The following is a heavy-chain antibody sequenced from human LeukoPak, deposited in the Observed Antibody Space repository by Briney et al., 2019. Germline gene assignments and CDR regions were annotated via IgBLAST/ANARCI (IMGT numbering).Heavy chain of an antibody. CDR2: IYYSGST. Sequence: PSETLSLTCTVSGGSISSSSYYWGWIRQPPGKGLEWIGSIYYSGSTYYNPSLKSRVTISVDTSKNQFSLKLSSVTAADTAVYYCAREGVATIEGFEDYWGQGTLVTVSS. CDR3: AREGVATIEGFEDY. J-gene: IGHJ4*02. V-gene: IGHV4-39*07. CDR1: GGSISSSSYY. D-gene: IGHD5-12*01.